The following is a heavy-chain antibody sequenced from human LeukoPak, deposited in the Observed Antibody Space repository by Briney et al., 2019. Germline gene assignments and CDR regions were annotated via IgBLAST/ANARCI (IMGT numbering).Heavy chain of an antibody. V-gene: IGHV3-64*02. CDR2: ISSNGGST. J-gene: IGHJ3*02. CDR1: GFTFSSYA. Sequence: PGGSLRLSCAASGFTFSSYAMHWVRQAPGKGLECVSAISSNGGSTYYADSVKGRFTISRDNSKNTLYLQMDNLRAEDIAVYYCARSYYYDNSGYSDDGFDIWGQGTMVTVSS. CDR3: ARSYYYDNSGYSDDGFDI. D-gene: IGHD3-22*01.